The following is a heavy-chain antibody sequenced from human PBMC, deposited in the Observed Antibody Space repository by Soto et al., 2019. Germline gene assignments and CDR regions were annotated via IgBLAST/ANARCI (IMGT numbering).Heavy chain of an antibody. CDR1: GFTFGTYT. J-gene: IGHJ4*02. CDR2: IGTTSSYI. Sequence: EVQLVESGGGLVKPGGSLRLSCAASGFTFGTYTMNWVRQVPGKGLEWVSSIGTTSSYIYYGDSMKGRFTISRDNAKNSLYLEMNSLRAEDTAVYYCARESEDLTSNFDYWGQGTLVTVSS. V-gene: IGHV3-21*06. CDR3: ARESEDLTSNFDY.